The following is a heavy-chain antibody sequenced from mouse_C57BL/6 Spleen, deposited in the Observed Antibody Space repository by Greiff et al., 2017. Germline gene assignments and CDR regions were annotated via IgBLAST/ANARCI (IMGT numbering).Heavy chain of an antibody. V-gene: IGHV1-15*01. J-gene: IGHJ1*03. Sequence: VQLQQSGAELVRPGASVTLSCKASGYTFTDYEMHWVKQTPVHGLEWIGAIDPETGGTAYNQKFKGKAILTAAKSSSTAYMELRNLTTENSAVDYGTRRLRRGYLDDWGKGTAVTVSA. CDR1: GYTFTDYE. CDR2: IDPETGGT. CDR3: TRRLRRGYLDD.